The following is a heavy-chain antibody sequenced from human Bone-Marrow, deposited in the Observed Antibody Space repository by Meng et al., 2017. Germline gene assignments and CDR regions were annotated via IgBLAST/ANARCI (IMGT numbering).Heavy chain of an antibody. V-gene: IGHV3-48*03. CDR2: ITTSGSTI. D-gene: IGHD5-24*01. J-gene: IGHJ4*02. CDR3: VRGGRDGYNYFSY. Sequence: GESLKISCAASGFTFSSYEMNWVRQAPGKGLEWVSYITTSGSTIYYADSVKGRVTISRDNAKNSMYLQMNSLRAEDTAVYYCVRGGRDGYNYFSYWGQGTLVTVSS. CDR1: GFTFSSYE.